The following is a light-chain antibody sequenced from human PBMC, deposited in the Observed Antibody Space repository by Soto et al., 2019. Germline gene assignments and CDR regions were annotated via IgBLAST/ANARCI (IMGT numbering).Light chain of an antibody. CDR3: QQYYDYPRT. V-gene: IGKV1-8*01. CDR2: AAS. J-gene: IGKJ2*01. Sequence: AIRMTQSPSSFSASTGDRVTITCRASQGISSYLAWYQQKPGKAPNLLIYAASTLQSGVPPRFSGSGSGTDFTLTISGLQSEDFATYYCQQYYDYPRTFGQGTKLDIK. CDR1: QGISSY.